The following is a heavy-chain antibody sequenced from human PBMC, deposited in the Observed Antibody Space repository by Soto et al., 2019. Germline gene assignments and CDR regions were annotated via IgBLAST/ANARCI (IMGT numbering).Heavy chain of an antibody. D-gene: IGHD1-1*01. CDR2: ISAHNGNT. J-gene: IGHJ4*02. V-gene: IGHV1-18*01. CDR1: GYAFTTYG. CDR3: ARGRYGDY. Sequence: VHLVQSGAEVNKPGASVKVSCKGSGYAFTTYGITWVRQAPGQGLEWMGWISAHNGNTNYAQKLQGRVTATRDTSTSTAHMELRSVRSDDTAVYYCARGRYGDYWGQGALVTVSS.